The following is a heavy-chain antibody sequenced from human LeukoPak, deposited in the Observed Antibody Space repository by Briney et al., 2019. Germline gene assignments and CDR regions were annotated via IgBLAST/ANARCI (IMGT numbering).Heavy chain of an antibody. CDR2: ISGSGGST. D-gene: IGHD3-10*01. CDR1: GGTFSSYA. J-gene: IGHJ4*02. CDR3: AKDKESNDY. Sequence: SCKASGGTFSSYAMSWVRQAPGKGLEWVSAISGSGGSTYYADSVKGRFTISRDNSKNTLYLQMNSLRAEDTAVYYCAKDKESNDYWGQGTLVTVSS. V-gene: IGHV3-23*01.